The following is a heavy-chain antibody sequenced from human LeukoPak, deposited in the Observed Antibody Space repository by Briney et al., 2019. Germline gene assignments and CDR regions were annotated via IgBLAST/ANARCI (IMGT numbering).Heavy chain of an antibody. CDR1: GFIFSYYY. Sequence: GGSLGLSCAASGFIFSYYYMSWIRQAPGKGLEWVSYTGSSGRTIYYADSVKGRFTISRDNAKNSLFLQMNTLKAEDTAVYYCARAGGSYLGEFNDWGQGTLVTVSS. CDR3: ARAGGSYLGEFND. CDR2: TGSSGRTI. J-gene: IGHJ4*02. V-gene: IGHV3-11*01. D-gene: IGHD1-26*01.